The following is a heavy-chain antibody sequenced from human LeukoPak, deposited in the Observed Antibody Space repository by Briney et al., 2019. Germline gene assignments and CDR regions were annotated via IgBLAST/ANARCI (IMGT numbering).Heavy chain of an antibody. CDR1: GGSFSGYY. Sequence: SETLSLTCAVYGGSFSGYYWSWIRQPPGKRLEWIGEINHSGSTNYNPSLKSRVTISVDTSKNQFSLKLSSVTAADTAVYYCARGAHYYYGSGSYYSFDYRGQGTLVTVSS. CDR3: ARGAHYYYGSGSYYSFDY. V-gene: IGHV4-34*01. D-gene: IGHD3-10*01. J-gene: IGHJ4*02. CDR2: INHSGST.